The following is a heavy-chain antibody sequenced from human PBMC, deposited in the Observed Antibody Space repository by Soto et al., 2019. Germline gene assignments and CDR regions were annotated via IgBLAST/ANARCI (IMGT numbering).Heavy chain of an antibody. CDR2: IYYSGST. J-gene: IGHJ5*02. V-gene: IGHV4-39*01. D-gene: IGHD2-8*01. CDR3: ARHLPVSLMVYATPAWFDP. Sequence: QLQLQESGPGLVKPSETLSLTCTVSGGSISSSSYYWGWIRQPPGKGLEWIGSIYYSGSTYYNPSLKSRVTISVDTSKNQFSLKLSSVTAADTAVYYCARHLPVSLMVYATPAWFDPWGQGTLVTVSS. CDR1: GGSISSSSYY.